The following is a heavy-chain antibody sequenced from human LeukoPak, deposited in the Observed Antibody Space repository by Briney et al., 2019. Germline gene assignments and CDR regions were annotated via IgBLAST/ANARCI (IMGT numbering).Heavy chain of an antibody. J-gene: IGHJ4*02. D-gene: IGHD3-22*01. V-gene: IGHV3-30*04. CDR2: ISYDGRNK. CDR3: ARVGIEYYYDSSGYYYFDY. Sequence: PGRSLRLSCAASGFTFSNYPIHWVRQAPGKGLEWVAIISYDGRNKYYADSVKGRFTISRDNSKNTLYLQMNSLRAEDTAVYYCARVGIEYYYDSSGYYYFDYWGQGTLVTVSS. CDR1: GFTFSNYP.